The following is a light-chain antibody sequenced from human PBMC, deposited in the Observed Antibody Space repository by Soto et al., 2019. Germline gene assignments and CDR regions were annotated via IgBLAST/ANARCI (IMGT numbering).Light chain of an antibody. J-gene: IGLJ2*01. CDR2: EVS. CDR1: SSDVGAYNF. CDR3: SSYTTNKTLL. Sequence: SVLTQPASVSGSPGQSITISCTGTSSDVGAYNFVSWYQQHPGKAPKLIFYEVSNRPPGLSDRFSGSKSGTTASLTISGLQAEDEADYFCSSYTTNKTLLFGGGTKLTVL. V-gene: IGLV2-14*01.